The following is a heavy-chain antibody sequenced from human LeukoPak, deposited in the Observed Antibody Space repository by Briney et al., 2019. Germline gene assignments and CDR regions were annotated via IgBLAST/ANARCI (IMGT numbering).Heavy chain of an antibody. CDR3: ARVGAQYYDILTGLEVENWFDP. J-gene: IGHJ5*02. CDR1: GYPFTSYG. D-gene: IGHD3-9*01. V-gene: IGHV1-18*01. CDR2: ISAYNGNT. Sequence: ASVKVSCKASGYPFTSYGISWVRQAPGQGLEWMGWISAYNGNTNYAQKLKGRVTMTTDTSTSTAYMELKSLRSDDTAVYYCARVGAQYYDILTGLEVENWFDPWGQGTLVTVSS.